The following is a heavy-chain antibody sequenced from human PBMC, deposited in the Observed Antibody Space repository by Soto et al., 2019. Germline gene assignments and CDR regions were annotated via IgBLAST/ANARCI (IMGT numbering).Heavy chain of an antibody. D-gene: IGHD1-7*01. CDR3: ARHNPLPLTGTTFYYYYGMDV. CDR1: GYSFTSYW. J-gene: IGHJ6*02. CDR2: IDPSDSYT. V-gene: IGHV5-10-1*01. Sequence: GESLKISCKGSGYSFTSYWISWVRQMPGKGLEWMGRIDPSDSYTNYSPSFQGHVTISADKSISTAYLQWSSLKASDTAMYYCARHNPLPLTGTTFYYYYGMDVWGQGTTVTVS.